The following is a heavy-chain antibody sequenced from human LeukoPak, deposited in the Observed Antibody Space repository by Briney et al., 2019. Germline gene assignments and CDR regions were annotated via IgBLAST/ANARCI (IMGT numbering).Heavy chain of an antibody. CDR3: ARDHYGSGSYWT. CDR1: GGAISRGDYY. CDR2: IYYSGST. D-gene: IGHD3-10*01. V-gene: IGHV4-30-4*01. Sequence: SETPSLTCTVAGGAISRGDYYWSWRHQPPRKGLEWIGYIYYSGSTYYNPSLKSRVTISVDTSKKQISLKLNTVTAADTAVYYCARDHYGSGSYWTWGQGTLVTVSS. J-gene: IGHJ4*02.